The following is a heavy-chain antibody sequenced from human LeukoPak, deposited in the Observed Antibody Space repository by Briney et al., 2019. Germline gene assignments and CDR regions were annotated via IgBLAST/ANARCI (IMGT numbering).Heavy chain of an antibody. CDR3: VKEHVDRGFTRSFEI. CDR1: GFTFSSYV. V-gene: IGHV3-23*01. D-gene: IGHD3-10*01. J-gene: IGHJ3*02. Sequence: GGSLRLSCAASGFTFSSYVMSWVRQAPGRGLDWVSVISVGGDSTFHADSVKGRFTISRGNSKNTVYLQMNSLRAEDTAVYYCVKEHVDRGFTRSFEIWGQGTVVTVSS. CDR2: ISVGGDST.